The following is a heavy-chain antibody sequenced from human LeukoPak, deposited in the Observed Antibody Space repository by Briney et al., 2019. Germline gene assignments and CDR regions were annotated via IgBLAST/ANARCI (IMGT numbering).Heavy chain of an antibody. D-gene: IGHD3-22*01. Sequence: PGGSLRLSCAASGFTFSSYSMNWVRQAPGKGLEWVSSISSSSYIYYADSVKGRFTISRDNAKNSLYLQMNSLRAEDTAVYYCASGKSTYYYDSSGYRDYWGQGTLVTVSS. V-gene: IGHV3-21*01. CDR1: GFTFSSYS. J-gene: IGHJ4*02. CDR2: ISSSSYI. CDR3: ASGKSTYYYDSSGYRDY.